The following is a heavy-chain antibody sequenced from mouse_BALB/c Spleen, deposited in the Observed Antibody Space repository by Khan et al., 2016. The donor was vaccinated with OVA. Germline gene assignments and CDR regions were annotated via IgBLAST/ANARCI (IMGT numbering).Heavy chain of an antibody. CDR1: GFTFSTYG. D-gene: IGHD1-1*01. Sequence: VQLKESGGDLVKPEGSLKLSCAASGFTFSTYGMSWVRQTPDKRLEWVATISSGGSYNYYPDSVQGRFTISRDNAKNTLYLQMSSLKSEDTAMFYCARLAYYYDSEGFAYWGQGTLVTVSA. J-gene: IGHJ3*01. CDR3: ARLAYYYDSEGFAY. CDR2: ISSGGSYN. V-gene: IGHV5-6*01.